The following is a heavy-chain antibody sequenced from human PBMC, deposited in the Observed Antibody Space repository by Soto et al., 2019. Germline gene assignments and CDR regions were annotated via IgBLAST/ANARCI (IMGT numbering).Heavy chain of an antibody. CDR2: INYSGST. V-gene: IGHV4-34*01. J-gene: IGHJ4*02. Sequence: SETLSLTCAVYGGSISSYYWSWIRQPPGKGLEWIGEINYSGSTNYNPSLKSRVTISVDTSKNQFSLKLSSVTAADTAVYYCARGVTSGSFPPFALWGQGTLVTVSS. D-gene: IGHD1-26*01. CDR3: ARGVTSGSFPPFAL. CDR1: GGSISSYY.